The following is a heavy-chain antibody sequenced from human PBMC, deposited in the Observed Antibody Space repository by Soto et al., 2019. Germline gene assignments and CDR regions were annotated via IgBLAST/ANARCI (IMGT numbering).Heavy chain of an antibody. CDR3: ARHRGDCTSTNCYYLSVY. J-gene: IGHJ4*02. CDR1: GYNFNNYW. D-gene: IGHD2-2*01. V-gene: IGHV5-51*01. Sequence: GESLKICCKGSGYNFNNYWIGWVRQMPGEGLEWMAMIYPGDSTIRYSPSSQGQVTISADRSTSTAYLQWSSLKASDTAMYYCARHRGDCTSTNCYYLSVYWGQATQVTVSS. CDR2: IYPGDSTI.